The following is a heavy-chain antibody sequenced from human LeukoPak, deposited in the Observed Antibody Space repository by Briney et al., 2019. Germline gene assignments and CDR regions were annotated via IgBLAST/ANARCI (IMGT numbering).Heavy chain of an antibody. Sequence: ASVKVSCKASGYTFTSYGISWVRQAPGKGLEWMGGFDPEDGETIYAQKFQGRVTMTEDTSTDTAYMELSSLRSEDTAVYYCATAYNWNPYYYYYMDVWGKGTTVTVSS. D-gene: IGHD1-20*01. J-gene: IGHJ6*03. CDR1: GYTFTSYG. V-gene: IGHV1-24*01. CDR2: FDPEDGET. CDR3: ATAYNWNPYYYYYMDV.